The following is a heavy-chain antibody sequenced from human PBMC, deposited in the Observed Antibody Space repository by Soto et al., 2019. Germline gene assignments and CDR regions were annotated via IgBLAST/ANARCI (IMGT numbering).Heavy chain of an antibody. J-gene: IGHJ1*01. V-gene: IGHV1-46*01. CDR2: INPSGGST. CDR3: ARGRRGYYDSSGYFQH. D-gene: IGHD3-22*01. CDR1: GYTFTSYY. Sequence: QVQLVQSGAEVKKPGASVKVSCKASGYTFTSYYMHWVRQAPGQGLEWMGIINPSGGSTSYAQKFQGRVTMTRDTSTSTVYMELSSLRSEDTAVYYCARGRRGYYDSSGYFQHWGQGTLVTVSS.